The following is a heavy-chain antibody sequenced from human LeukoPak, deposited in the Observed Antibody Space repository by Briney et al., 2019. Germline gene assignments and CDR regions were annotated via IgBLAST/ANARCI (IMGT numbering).Heavy chain of an antibody. V-gene: IGHV3-53*01. D-gene: IGHD4-17*01. CDR2: IYSGGST. CDR3: ARDPRDYGDFTGGS. Sequence: PGGSLRLSCAASGFTVSNYYMSWVRQAPGKGLEWVSLIYSGGSTYFADSVKGRFTISRDNSKSSLFLQMSSLRDEDTAVYYCARDPRDYGDFTGGSWGQGTLVTVSS. J-gene: IGHJ5*02. CDR1: GFTVSNYY.